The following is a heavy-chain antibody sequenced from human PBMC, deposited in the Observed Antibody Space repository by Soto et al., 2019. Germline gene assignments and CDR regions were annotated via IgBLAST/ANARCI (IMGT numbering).Heavy chain of an antibody. D-gene: IGHD2-15*01. CDR1: EFTVSGHA. CDR2: ITADGGT. Sequence: EVQVLESGGGLVQPGGSLRLSCEGSEFTVSGHAMTWIRQPPGKGPEWVSTITADGGTYYADSVKGRFAMSRDTSENTLYLQMNSRGAEDTAAYYCAPHVSCSGGSCQYDAFAIRGQGTMVTVSS. CDR3: APHVSCSGGSCQYDAFAI. V-gene: IGHV3-23*01. J-gene: IGHJ3*02.